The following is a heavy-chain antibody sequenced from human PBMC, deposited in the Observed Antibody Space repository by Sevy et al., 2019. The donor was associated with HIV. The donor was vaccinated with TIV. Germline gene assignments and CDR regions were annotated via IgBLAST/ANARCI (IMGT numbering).Heavy chain of an antibody. J-gene: IGHJ4*02. V-gene: IGHV3-30*07. CDR2: ISFDGSNE. CDR1: GFTFSTYA. D-gene: IGHD6-19*01. Sequence: GGSLRLSCAASGFTFSTYAMHWVRQTPGKGLEWVAVISFDGSNEYYADSVKGRFTVSRDNSKNTLYLQLTSLRPEDTAVYYCARDRGVAGTRDFDYWGQGTLVTVSS. CDR3: ARDRGVAGTRDFDY.